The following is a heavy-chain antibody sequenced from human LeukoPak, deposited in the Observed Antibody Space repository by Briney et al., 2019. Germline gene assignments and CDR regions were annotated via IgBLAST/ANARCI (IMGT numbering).Heavy chain of an antibody. CDR3: AKSPYYYYMDV. V-gene: IGHV3-21*04. J-gene: IGHJ6*03. CDR1: GITFSSYS. Sequence: GGSLRLSCAASGITFSSYSMNWVRQAPGKGLEWVSSISSSSSYTYYADSVKGRFTISRDNSKNTLYLQMNSLRAEDTAVYYCAKSPYYYYMDVWGKGTTVTVSS. CDR2: ISSSSSYT.